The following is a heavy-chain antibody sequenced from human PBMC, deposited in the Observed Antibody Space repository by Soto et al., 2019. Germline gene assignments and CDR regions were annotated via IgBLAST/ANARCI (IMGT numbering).Heavy chain of an antibody. CDR1: GYSFTIYW. Sequence: PGESLKISCKGSGYSFTIYWIAWVRQMPGKGLECMGIIYPGDSDTRYSPSFEGQVTISADKSINTAYLQWSSLKASDSAMYYCARPFDTSGWYDHWGQGTLVTVSS. J-gene: IGHJ5*02. CDR2: IYPGDSDT. CDR3: ARPFDTSGWYDH. D-gene: IGHD6-19*01. V-gene: IGHV5-51*01.